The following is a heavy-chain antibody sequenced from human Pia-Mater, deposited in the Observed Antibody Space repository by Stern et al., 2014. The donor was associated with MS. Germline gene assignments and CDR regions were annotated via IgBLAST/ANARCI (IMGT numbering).Heavy chain of an antibody. CDR3: ARDPPEPIPLPRPGGNF. CDR2: IPLFCTP. Sequence: QMQLVQSGAEVKKTGSSVKVSCKTSGGIFSIYAISWLRQAPGQGLEWMGIIPLFCTPTSVHKFPYKVTFTAANTTNTQYMELTNLTSDATAVYSCARDPPEPIPLPRPGGNFWGQGTLVTVSS. V-gene: IGHV1-69*06. D-gene: IGHD2-2*02. CDR1: GGIFSIYA. J-gene: IGHJ4*02.